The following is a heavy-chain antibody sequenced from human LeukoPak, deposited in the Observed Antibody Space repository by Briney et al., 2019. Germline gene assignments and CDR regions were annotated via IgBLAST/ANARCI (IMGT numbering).Heavy chain of an antibody. D-gene: IGHD1-7*01. Sequence: SETLSLTCAVYGGSFSGYYWSWIRQPPGKRLEWIGEINHSGSTNYNPSLKSRVTISVDTSKNQFSLQLSCVTAADTAVYYCARVSVTGTTGLSPYYFDYWGQGTLVTVSS. J-gene: IGHJ4*02. CDR3: ARVSVTGTTGLSPYYFDY. V-gene: IGHV4-34*01. CDR2: INHSGST. CDR1: GGSFSGYY.